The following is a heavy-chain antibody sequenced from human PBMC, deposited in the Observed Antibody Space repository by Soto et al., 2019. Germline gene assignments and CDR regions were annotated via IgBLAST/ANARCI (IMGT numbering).Heavy chain of an antibody. Sequence: PGESLKISCKGSGYSFTSYWIGWVRQMPGKGLEWMGIIYPGDSDTRYSPSFQGQVTISADKSISTAYLQWSSLKASDTAMYYCARTTAAGKYYYGMDVWGQGTTVTVSS. CDR2: IYPGDSDT. CDR3: ARTTAAGKYYYGMDV. D-gene: IGHD6-13*01. CDR1: GYSFTSYW. V-gene: IGHV5-51*01. J-gene: IGHJ6*02.